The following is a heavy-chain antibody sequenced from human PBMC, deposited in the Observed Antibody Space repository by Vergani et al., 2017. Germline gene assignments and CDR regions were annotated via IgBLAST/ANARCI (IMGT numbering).Heavy chain of an antibody. D-gene: IGHD3-3*01. CDR3: ARSGSYYDYDFWSGYHDY. CDR2: IIPIFGTA. J-gene: IGHJ4*02. Sequence: QVQLVQSGAEVKKPGSSVKVSCKASGGTFSSYAISWVRQAPGQGLEWMGGIIPIFGTANYAQKFQGRVTITADESTSTAYMELSSLRSEDTAVYYCARSGSYYDYDFWSGYHDYWGQGTLVTVSS. V-gene: IGHV1-69*01. CDR1: GGTFSSYA.